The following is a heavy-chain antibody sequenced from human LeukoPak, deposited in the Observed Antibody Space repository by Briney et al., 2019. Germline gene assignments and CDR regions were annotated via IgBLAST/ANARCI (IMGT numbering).Heavy chain of an antibody. Sequence: ASVKVSCKASGYTFTGYYVHWVRQAPGQGLEWMGWINPNTGGTNYAQKFQGRVTMTRDTSISTAYMELSRLRSDDTAVYYCARDSPGIVGATWYFDYWGQGTLVTVSS. V-gene: IGHV1-2*02. J-gene: IGHJ4*02. D-gene: IGHD1-26*01. CDR2: INPNTGGT. CDR3: ARDSPGIVGATWYFDY. CDR1: GYTFTGYY.